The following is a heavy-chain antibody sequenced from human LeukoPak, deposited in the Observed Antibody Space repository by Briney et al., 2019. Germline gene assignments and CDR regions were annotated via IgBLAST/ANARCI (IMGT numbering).Heavy chain of an antibody. Sequence: ASVKVSCKGSGYTFTSHGLSWARQAPGQGLEWMGWISIYSGNTNYAQKFQDRISMTTDTSTSTAYMELRSLKSDDTAVYYCARDPGGTWGFDYWGQGALVTVSS. CDR3: ARDPGGTWGFDY. J-gene: IGHJ4*02. V-gene: IGHV1-18*01. CDR2: ISIYSGNT. CDR1: GYTFTSHG. D-gene: IGHD7-27*01.